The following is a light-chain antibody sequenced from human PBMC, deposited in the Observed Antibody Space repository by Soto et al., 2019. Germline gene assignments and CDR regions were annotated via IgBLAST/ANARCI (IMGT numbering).Light chain of an antibody. J-gene: IGKJ5*01. CDR3: QQYNNWIT. Sequence: EIVMTQSPATLSVYPGERATLSCRASQSVSSNLAWYQQKPGQAPRLLIYGASTRATGIPARFSGSGSGTEFTLTISSLQSEDFAVYYCQQYNNWITFGQGTRLEMK. CDR1: QSVSSN. CDR2: GAS. V-gene: IGKV3-15*01.